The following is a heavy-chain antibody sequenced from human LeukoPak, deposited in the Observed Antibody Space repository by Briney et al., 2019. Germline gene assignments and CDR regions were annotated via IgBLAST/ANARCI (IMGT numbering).Heavy chain of an antibody. D-gene: IGHD3-3*01. CDR2: INHSGST. CDR1: GGSFSGYY. Sequence: SETLSLXCAVYGGSFSGYYWSWIRQPPGKGLEWIGEINHSGSTNYNPSLKSRVTISVDTSKNQFSLKLSSVTAADTAVYYCARVDFWSGYTTDWGQGTLVTVSS. V-gene: IGHV4-34*01. J-gene: IGHJ4*02. CDR3: ARVDFWSGYTTD.